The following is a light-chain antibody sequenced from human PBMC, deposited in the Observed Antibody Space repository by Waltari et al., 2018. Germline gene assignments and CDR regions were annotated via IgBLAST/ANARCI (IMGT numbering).Light chain of an antibody. Sequence: EIVLTQSPATLSLAPGERATLSCRASQSVGNFLAWYQQKPGQAPRLLIHSTSFRATGIPARFSGRGSGTDFTLTISSLEPEDFAVYYCQQRGNWPPWTFGQGTKV. CDR2: STS. CDR1: QSVGNF. V-gene: IGKV3-11*01. CDR3: QQRGNWPPWT. J-gene: IGKJ1*01.